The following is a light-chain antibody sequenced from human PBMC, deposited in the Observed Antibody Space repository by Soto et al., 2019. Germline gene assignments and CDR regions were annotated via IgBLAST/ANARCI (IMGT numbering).Light chain of an antibody. CDR3: QRDGRSAT. V-gene: IGKV3-20*01. J-gene: IGKJ1*01. Sequence: EIVLTQSPGTLSLSPGERATLSCRSSQSVSSNYLAWYQQKPDQAPRLVIYDVSGKATGIPDRFSGSGSGTDFTLTISGLEPEDFAVYYGQRDGRSATFGQGTKVEIK. CDR1: QSVSSNY. CDR2: DVS.